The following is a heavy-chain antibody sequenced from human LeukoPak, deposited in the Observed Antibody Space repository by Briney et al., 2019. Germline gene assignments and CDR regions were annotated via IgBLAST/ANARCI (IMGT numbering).Heavy chain of an antibody. V-gene: IGHV3-33*08. CDR3: ARGGGEQQLLWY. J-gene: IGHJ4*02. CDR1: GFTFSSYG. D-gene: IGHD6-13*01. CDR2: IWYDGSNK. Sequence: PGRSLRLSCAGSGFTFSSYGMHWVRQAPGKGLEWVAVIWYDGSNKYYADSVKGRFTISRDNSKNTLYLQMNSLRAEDTAVYYCARGGGEQQLLWYWGQGTLVTVSS.